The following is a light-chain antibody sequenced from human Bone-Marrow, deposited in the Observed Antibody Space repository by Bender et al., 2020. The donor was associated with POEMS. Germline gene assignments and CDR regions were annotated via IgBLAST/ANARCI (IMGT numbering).Light chain of an antibody. J-gene: IGLJ2*01. V-gene: IGLV1-44*01. CDR2: RNY. CDR3: HSYDRSLHGEV. CDR1: DSNFGGNN. Sequence: QSVLTQPPSASGTPGQSVIISCSGTDSNFGGNNVNWYQHLPGTPPRLFVYRNYQRPSWVPARFSGSKSGTSASLAITGLQAEDEADYYCHSYDRSLHGEVFGSGTRLTVL.